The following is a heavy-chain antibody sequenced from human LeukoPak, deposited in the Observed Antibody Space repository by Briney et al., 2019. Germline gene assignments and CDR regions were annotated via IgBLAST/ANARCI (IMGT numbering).Heavy chain of an antibody. J-gene: IGHJ4*02. CDR3: ARGVYDFWSGYYVDY. V-gene: IGHV4-30-4*01. CDR1: GGSISSGDYY. D-gene: IGHD3-3*01. Sequence: SETLSLTCTVSGGSISSGDYYWSWIRQPPGKGLEWIGYIYYSGSTYYNPSLKSRVTISVDTSKNQFSLKLSSVTAADTAVYYCARGVYDFWSGYYVDYWGQGTLVTVSS. CDR2: IYYSGST.